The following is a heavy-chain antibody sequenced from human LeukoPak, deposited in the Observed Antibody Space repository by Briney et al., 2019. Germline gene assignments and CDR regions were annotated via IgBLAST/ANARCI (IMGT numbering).Heavy chain of an antibody. V-gene: IGHV4-39*01. J-gene: IGHJ4*02. Sequence: SSETLSLTCTVSGGSISSSSYYWGWIRQPPGKGLEWIGSIYSSGSAYYNPSLKSRVTISVDTSKNQFPLKLSSVTAADTAVYYCAGLGADYWGQGTLVTVSS. CDR2: IYSSGSA. CDR3: AGLGADY. CDR1: GGSISSSSYY.